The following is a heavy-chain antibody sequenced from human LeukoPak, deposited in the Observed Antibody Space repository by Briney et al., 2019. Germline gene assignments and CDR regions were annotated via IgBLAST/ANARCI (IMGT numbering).Heavy chain of an antibody. CDR2: ISGRGDST. D-gene: IGHD3-16*01. Sequence: GGSLRLSCAASAFTFSGYAMSWVRQAPGKGLEWVSAISGRGDSTYYADSVRGRFTISRDNSKNTLYLQMNSLRVEDTAVYYCVCLGLGGLSLDWGQGTLVTVSS. CDR1: AFTFSGYA. V-gene: IGHV3-23*01. J-gene: IGHJ4*02. CDR3: VCLGLGGLSLD.